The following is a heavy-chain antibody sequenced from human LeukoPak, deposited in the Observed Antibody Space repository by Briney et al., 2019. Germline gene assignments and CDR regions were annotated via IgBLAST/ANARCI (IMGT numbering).Heavy chain of an antibody. J-gene: IGHJ4*02. Sequence: GGSLRLSCAASGFTFSSYGMHWVRQAPGKRLEWVAKIKEDGSEKYYVDSVKGRFTISRDNAENSLSLQMNSLRAEDTAVYYCARGGSYPGYWGQGTLVTVSS. CDR3: ARGGSYPGY. CDR2: IKEDGSEK. D-gene: IGHD1-26*01. V-gene: IGHV3-7*01. CDR1: GFTFSSYG.